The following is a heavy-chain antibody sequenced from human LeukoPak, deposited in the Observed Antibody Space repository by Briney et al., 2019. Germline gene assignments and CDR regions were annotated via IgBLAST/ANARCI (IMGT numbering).Heavy chain of an antibody. D-gene: IGHD6-13*01. Sequence: GGSKRLSCAASGFTFSSHGMSWVRQAPGKGLEWVSTISGSGDNTYYADSVKGRFTISRDNAKNSLYLQMNSLRAEDTAVYYCARAPSSSNLLVFDYWGQGTLVTVS. CDR2: ISGSGDNT. CDR3: ARAPSSSNLLVFDY. V-gene: IGHV3-23*01. J-gene: IGHJ4*02. CDR1: GFTFSSHG.